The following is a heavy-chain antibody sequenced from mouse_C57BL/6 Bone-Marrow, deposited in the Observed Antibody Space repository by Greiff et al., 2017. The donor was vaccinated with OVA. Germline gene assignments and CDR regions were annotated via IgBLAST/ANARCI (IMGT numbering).Heavy chain of an antibody. D-gene: IGHD3-2*02. V-gene: IGHV1-76*01. CDR3: ARSRPFAD. CDR1: GYTFTDYY. CDR2: IYPGSGNT. Sequence: VQLVESGAELVRPGASVKLSCKASGYTFTDYYINWVKQRPGQGLEWIARIYPGSGNTYYNEKFKGKATLTAETSSSTAYMQLSSLTSEDSAVYFCARSRPFADWGQGTLVTVSA. J-gene: IGHJ3*01.